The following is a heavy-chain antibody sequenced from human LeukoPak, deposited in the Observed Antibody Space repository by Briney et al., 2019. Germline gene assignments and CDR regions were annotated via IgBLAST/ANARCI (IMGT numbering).Heavy chain of an antibody. V-gene: IGHV1-2*02. J-gene: IGHJ4*02. CDR3: VTGDPVDTAMITGVDY. Sequence: ASVKVSCKASGYTFTAYYMHWVRQAPGQGREWMGWIKPNSGGTNSAQKFQGRVTMTRDTSISTAYMELSRLTSDDTAVYYCVTGDPVDTAMITGVDYWGQGTLVTVSS. CDR1: GYTFTAYY. D-gene: IGHD5-18*01. CDR2: IKPNSGGT.